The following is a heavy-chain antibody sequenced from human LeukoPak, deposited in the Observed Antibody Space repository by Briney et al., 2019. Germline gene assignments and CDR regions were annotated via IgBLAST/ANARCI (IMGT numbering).Heavy chain of an antibody. J-gene: IGHJ4*02. CDR3: VTSRRGDYRFDY. Sequence: GGSLRLSCAASGFTVSGNHMNWVRQAPGKGLEWISVIFSGGNTFYADSVKGRFTVSRDNSKNTLYLQVNSLRAEDTAVYYCVTSRRGDYRFDYWGQGTLVTVSS. V-gene: IGHV3-53*01. D-gene: IGHD4-17*01. CDR2: IFSGGNT. CDR1: GFTVSGNH.